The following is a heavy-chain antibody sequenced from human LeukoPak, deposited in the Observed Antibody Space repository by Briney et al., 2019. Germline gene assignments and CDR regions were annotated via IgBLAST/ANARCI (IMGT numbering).Heavy chain of an antibody. CDR1: GYSISSGYY. D-gene: IGHD3-22*01. V-gene: IGHV4-38-2*02. CDR2: IYHSGST. Sequence: SETLSLTCTVSGYSISSGYYWGWIRQPPGKGLGWIGSIYHSGSTYYNPSLKSRVTISVDTSKNQFSLKLSSVTAADTAVYYCARGTTYYYDSSYYFDYWGQGTLVTVSS. J-gene: IGHJ4*02. CDR3: ARGTTYYYDSSYYFDY.